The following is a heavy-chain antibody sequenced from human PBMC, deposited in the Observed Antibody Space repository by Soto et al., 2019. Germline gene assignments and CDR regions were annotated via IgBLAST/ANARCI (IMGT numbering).Heavy chain of an antibody. D-gene: IGHD1-7*01. CDR1: GGSFTSNNW. J-gene: IGHJ4*02. Sequence: SETLSLICAVSGGSFTSNNWWTWVRQPPGQGLEWIGEIYRTGSTNYNPSLKSRVTISLDKSENQFSLKVTSLTAADTAVYYCASRDPGTSVDYWGQGTLVTVSS. V-gene: IGHV4-4*02. CDR2: IYRTGST. CDR3: ASRDPGTSVDY.